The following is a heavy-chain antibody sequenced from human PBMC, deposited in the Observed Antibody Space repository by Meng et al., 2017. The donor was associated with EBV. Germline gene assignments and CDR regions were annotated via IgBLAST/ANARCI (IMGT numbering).Heavy chain of an antibody. D-gene: IGHD6-13*01. Sequence: VQLGEAGAEVKKPGSWVTVTCKASGGTFSSYAISWVRQAPGQGLEWMGGIIPIFGTANYAQKFQGRVTITADKSTSTAYMELSSLRSEDTAVYYCARAEIAAAGRLDYWGQGTLVTVSS. J-gene: IGHJ4*02. CDR2: IIPIFGTA. V-gene: IGHV1-69*06. CDR1: GGTFSSYA. CDR3: ARAEIAAAGRLDY.